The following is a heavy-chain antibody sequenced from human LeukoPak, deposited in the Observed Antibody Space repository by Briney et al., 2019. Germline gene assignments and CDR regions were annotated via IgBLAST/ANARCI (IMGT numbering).Heavy chain of an antibody. J-gene: IGHJ6*02. D-gene: IGHD3-9*01. CDR2: IEPSDSYT. CDR3: ARSLRYFDWFPDIYYYYGMDV. Sequence: GESLKISCKGSGYRFTSYWISWVRQMPGKGLEWMGRIEPSDSYTNYSPSFQGHVTISADKSISTAYLQWSSLKASDTAMYYCARSLRYFDWFPDIYYYYGMDVWGQGTTVTVSS. CDR1: GYRFTSYW. V-gene: IGHV5-10-1*01.